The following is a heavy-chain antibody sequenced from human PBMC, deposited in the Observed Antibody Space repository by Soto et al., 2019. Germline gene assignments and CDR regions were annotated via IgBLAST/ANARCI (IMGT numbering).Heavy chain of an antibody. CDR3: ARYYCSSTSCYLTQQTKPYSYYYYGMDV. J-gene: IGHJ6*02. CDR2: IIPIFGTG. Sequence: SVKVSCNASGGTFSSYAISWVRQAPGEGLEWMGGIIPIFGTGNYAEKLQGRVTIIAEESTSTAYMELSSLRSEDTAVYYCARYYCSSTSCYLTQQTKPYSYYYYGMDVWGQVTTVTVSS. V-gene: IGHV1-69*13. D-gene: IGHD2-2*01. CDR1: GGTFSSYA.